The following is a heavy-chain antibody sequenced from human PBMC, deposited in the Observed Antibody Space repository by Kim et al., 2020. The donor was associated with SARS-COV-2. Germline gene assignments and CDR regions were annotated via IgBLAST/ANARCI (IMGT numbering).Heavy chain of an antibody. CDR2: IWHDGSND. D-gene: IGHD2-21*02. J-gene: IGHJ4*02. CDR1: GFTFRNYG. V-gene: IGHV3-33*01. CDR3: AREAYGGDYLTQGGFDY. Sequence: GGSLRLSCVASGFTFRNYGLHWVRQAPGKGLEWVAVIWHDGSNDYYGDSVRGRFIISRDNSKNTMYLQMNSLTAEDTAVYFCAREAYGGDYLTQGGFDYWGQGTLVTVSS.